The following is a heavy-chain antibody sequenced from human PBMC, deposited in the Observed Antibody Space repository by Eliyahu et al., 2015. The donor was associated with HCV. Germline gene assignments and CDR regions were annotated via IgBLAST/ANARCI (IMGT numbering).Heavy chain of an antibody. CDR3: ARVRRPWLQSYFDY. Sequence: QVQLVESGGGLVKPGGSLRLSCXASGFXFSDXYMSWIRQAPGKGLEWVSYISSSGSTIYYADSVKGRFTISRDNAKNSLYLQMNSLRAEDTAVYYCARVRRPWLQSYFDYWGQGTLVTVSS. D-gene: IGHD5-24*01. CDR2: ISSSGSTI. V-gene: IGHV3-11*01. J-gene: IGHJ4*02. CDR1: GFXFSDXY.